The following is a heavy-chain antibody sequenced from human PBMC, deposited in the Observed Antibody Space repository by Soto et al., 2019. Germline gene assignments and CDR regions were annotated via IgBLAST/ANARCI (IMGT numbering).Heavy chain of an antibody. J-gene: IGHJ4*02. CDR3: ARGLIVMLAGIEELINSRFDS. Sequence: PSETLSLTCTVSDGSISNFYWSWIRQHPGKGLEWIGFIYYSGTTYYNPSLKSRVTTSVDTSKNQFSLRLSSVTAADTAVYYCARGLIVMLAGIEELINSRFDSWGQGTLVTVSS. V-gene: IGHV4-59*06. CDR2: IYYSGTT. CDR1: DGSISNFY. D-gene: IGHD2-21*02.